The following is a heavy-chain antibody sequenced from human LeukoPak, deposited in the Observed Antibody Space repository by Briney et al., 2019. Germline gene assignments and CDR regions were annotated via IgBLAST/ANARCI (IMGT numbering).Heavy chain of an antibody. V-gene: IGHV3-23*01. CDR2: ISGSGGST. CDR1: GFTFSTYA. CDR3: ARDLRVLWFGENIDY. J-gene: IGHJ4*02. Sequence: PGGSLRLSCAASGFTFSTYAMNWVRQAPGKGLDWVSGISGSGGSTYYADSVKGRFTISRDNSKNTLYLQMNSLRAEDTAVYYCARDLRVLWFGENIDYWGQGTLVTVSS. D-gene: IGHD3-10*01.